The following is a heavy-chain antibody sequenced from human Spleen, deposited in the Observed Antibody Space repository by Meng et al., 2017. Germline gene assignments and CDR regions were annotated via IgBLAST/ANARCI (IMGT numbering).Heavy chain of an antibody. CDR2: INHSGST. V-gene: IGHV4-34*01. J-gene: IGHJ4*02. D-gene: IGHD2-21*01. CDR1: GGSFSGYY. Sequence: SETLSLTCAVYGGSFSGYYWSWIRQPPGKGLEWIGEINHSGSTNYNPSLKRRVTISLNTSTNQFSLNLSSVTATDTAVYYCARSDTSRTWPTAYWGQG. CDR3: ARSDTSRTWPTAY.